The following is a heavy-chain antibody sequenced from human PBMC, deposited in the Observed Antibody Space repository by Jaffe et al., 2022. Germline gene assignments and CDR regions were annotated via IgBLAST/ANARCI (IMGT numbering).Heavy chain of an antibody. CDR3: AKELPAFRVFDS. CDR1: GFTFSSFG. J-gene: IGHJ5*01. V-gene: IGHV3-30*02. CDR2: IRYGGSDK. Sequence: QVQLVESGGGVVQPGGSLRLSCAASGFTFSSFGMHWVRQAPGKGLEWVAFIRYGGSDKYYADSVKGRFTISRDNSKNTLYLQMNSLRAEDTAIYSCAKELPAFRVFDSWGQGTLVTVSS. D-gene: IGHD3-3*02.